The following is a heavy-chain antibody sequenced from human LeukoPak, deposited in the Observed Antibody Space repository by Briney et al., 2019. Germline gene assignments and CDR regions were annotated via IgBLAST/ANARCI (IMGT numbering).Heavy chain of an antibody. CDR3: ARHRDYYDT. D-gene: IGHD3-22*01. CDR2: IYSSGSA. Sequence: KPSETLSLTCTVSGDSISSNYWSWIRPPPGKGLEWIGYIYSSGSANYNPSLKSRVIISGDTSKNQISLNLTSVTAADTAVYFCARHRDYYDTWGHGTLVTVSS. CDR1: GDSISSNY. V-gene: IGHV4-59*08. J-gene: IGHJ4*01.